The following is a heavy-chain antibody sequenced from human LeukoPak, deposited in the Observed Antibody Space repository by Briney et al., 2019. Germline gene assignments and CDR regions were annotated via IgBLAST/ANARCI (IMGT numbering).Heavy chain of an antibody. CDR1: GFTFSSYS. D-gene: IGHD2/OR15-2a*01. V-gene: IGHV3-21*01. CDR2: ISSSSSYI. CDR3: ARNRVDAFDI. J-gene: IGHJ3*02. Sequence: PGGSLRLSCAASGFTFSSYSMNWVRQAPGKGLEWVSSISSSSSYIYYADSVKGRFTISRDNAKNSLYLQTNSLRAEDTAVYYCARNRVDAFDIWGQGTMVTVSS.